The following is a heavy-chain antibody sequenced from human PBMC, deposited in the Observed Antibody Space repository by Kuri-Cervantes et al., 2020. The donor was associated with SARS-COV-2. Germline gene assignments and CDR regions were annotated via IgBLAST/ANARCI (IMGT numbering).Heavy chain of an antibody. CDR1: GGSISSYD. V-gene: IGHV4-59*01. J-gene: IGHJ6*02. CDR2: IYYSGST. D-gene: IGHD2-15*01. CDR3: VKDRRDPRSYYYYGMDV. Sequence: GSLRLSCTVSGGSISSYDLSWIRQPPGKGLEWVGYIYYSGSTNYYPSLKSRVTISVETYSNQFSLKLSSVTAAEAAVYYCVKDRRDPRSYYYYGMDVWGQGTTVTVSS.